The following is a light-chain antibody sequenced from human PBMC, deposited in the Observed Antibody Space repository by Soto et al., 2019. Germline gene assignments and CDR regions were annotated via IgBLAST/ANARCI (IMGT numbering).Light chain of an antibody. CDR1: SSDVGGYNY. CDR3: SSYTSSSTLDVV. CDR2: DVS. J-gene: IGLJ2*01. V-gene: IGLV2-14*01. Sequence: QSVVTQPPSASGTPGQRVIISCTGTSSDVGGYNYVSWYQQHPGKAPKLMIYDVSNRPSGVSNRFSGSKSGNTASLTISGLQAEDEADYYCSSYTSSSTLDVVFGGGTKLTVL.